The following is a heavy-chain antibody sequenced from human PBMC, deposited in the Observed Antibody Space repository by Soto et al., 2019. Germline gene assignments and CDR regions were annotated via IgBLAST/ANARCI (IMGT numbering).Heavy chain of an antibody. CDR3: AKDDSGAADI. V-gene: IGHV4-4*07. CDR1: GGSISSYS. D-gene: IGHD3-16*01. J-gene: IGHJ3*02. Sequence: QVQLQESGPGLVEPSETLSLTCTVSGGSISSYSWNWIRQPAGKGLEWIGRVDTTGGTNYIPSLKSRVTMSVDTSKNQFSLNLRFVTAADTAVYFCAKDDSGAADIWGQGTMVPVS. CDR2: VDTTGGT.